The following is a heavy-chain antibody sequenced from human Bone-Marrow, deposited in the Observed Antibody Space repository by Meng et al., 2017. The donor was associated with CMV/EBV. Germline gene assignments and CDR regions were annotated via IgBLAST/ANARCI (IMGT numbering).Heavy chain of an antibody. J-gene: IGHJ4*02. CDR1: GYTFTSYD. Sequence: ASVKVSCKASGYTFTSYDINWVRQATGQGLEWMGWMNPNSGNTGYAQKFQGRVTMTRNTSISTAYMELSSLRSEDTAVYYCARSTYYDFWSDYKTADDWGQGTLVTVSS. V-gene: IGHV1-8*01. D-gene: IGHD3-3*01. CDR2: MNPNSGNT. CDR3: ARSTYYDFWSDYKTADD.